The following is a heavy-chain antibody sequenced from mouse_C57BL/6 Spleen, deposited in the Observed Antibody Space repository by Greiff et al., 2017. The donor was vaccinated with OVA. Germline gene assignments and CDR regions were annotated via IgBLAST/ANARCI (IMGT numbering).Heavy chain of an antibody. V-gene: IGHV1-76*01. CDR3: AIYHSKDYFDY. CDR2: IYPGSGNT. Sequence: VQLQQSGAELVRPGASVKLSCKASGYTFTDYYINWVKQRPGQGLEWIARIYPGSGNTYYNEKFKGKATLTAEKSSSTAYMQLSSLTSEDSAVYFCAIYHSKDYFDYWGQGTTLTVSS. CDR1: GYTFTDYY. J-gene: IGHJ2*01. D-gene: IGHD2-5*01.